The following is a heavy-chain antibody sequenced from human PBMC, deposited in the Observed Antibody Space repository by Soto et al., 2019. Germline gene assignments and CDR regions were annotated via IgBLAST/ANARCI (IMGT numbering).Heavy chain of an antibody. CDR3: SGRIDSSNRYFDY. CDR2: IYYSGST. V-gene: IGHV4-31*03. J-gene: IGHJ4*02. D-gene: IGHD2-15*01. Sequence: SETLSLTCTVSGGSISSGGYYWSWIRQHPGKGLEWIGYIYYSGSTYYNPSLKSRVTISVDTSKNQFSLKLSSVTAADTAVYYCSGRIDSSNRYFDYWGQGTLVTVSS. CDR1: GGSISSGGYY.